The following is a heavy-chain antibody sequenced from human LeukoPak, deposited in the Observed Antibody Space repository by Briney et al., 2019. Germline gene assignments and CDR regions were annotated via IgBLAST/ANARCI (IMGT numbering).Heavy chain of an antibody. V-gene: IGHV3-53*05. J-gene: IGHJ4*02. CDR2: SANGSVT. D-gene: IGHD6-13*01. CDR1: GFTVSSNY. CDR3: AKDQEGGAGTGRFDY. Sequence: PGGSLRLSCAASGFTVSSNYMSWVRQAPGQGLEWVSGLSANGSVTFYADSVKGRFTISRDNSQNTFYLQMTSLRAEDTAVYYCAKDQEGGAGTGRFDYWGQGTLVTVSS.